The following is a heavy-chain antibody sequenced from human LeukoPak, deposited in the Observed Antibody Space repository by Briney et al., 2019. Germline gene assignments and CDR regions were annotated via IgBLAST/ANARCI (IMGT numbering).Heavy chain of an antibody. CDR1: GGSISSSSYY. V-gene: IGHV4-39*01. J-gene: IGHJ5*02. D-gene: IGHD2-2*01. Sequence: SETLSLTCTVSGGSISSSSYYWGWIRQPPGKGLEWTGSIYYSGSTYYNPSLKSRVTISVDTSKNQFSLKLSSVTAADTAVYYCARYCSSTSCYPGGWFDPWGQGTLVTVSS. CDR3: ARYCSSTSCYPGGWFDP. CDR2: IYYSGST.